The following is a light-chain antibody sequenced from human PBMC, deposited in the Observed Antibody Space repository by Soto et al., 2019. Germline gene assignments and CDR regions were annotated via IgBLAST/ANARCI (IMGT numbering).Light chain of an antibody. CDR3: QQYGSSHLT. CDR2: GAS. Sequence: EIVLTQSPGTLSLSPGERATLSCRASQSVSSSYLAWYQQKPGQAPRLLIYGASSRATGIPDRFSGSGSGTDFSLTISRLEPEEFAEYYCQQYGSSHLTFGPGNKVDIK. V-gene: IGKV3-20*01. J-gene: IGKJ3*01. CDR1: QSVSSSY.